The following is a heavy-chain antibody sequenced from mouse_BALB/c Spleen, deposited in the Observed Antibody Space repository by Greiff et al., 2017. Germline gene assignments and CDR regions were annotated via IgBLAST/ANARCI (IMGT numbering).Heavy chain of an antibody. J-gene: IGHJ4*01. CDR2: IWAGGST. CDR1: GFSLTSYG. CDR3: ARNYRYEDGMDY. Sequence: VKLMESGPGLVAPSQSLSITCTVSGFSLTSYGVHWVRQPPGKGLEWLGVIWAGGSTNYNSALMSRLSISKDNSKSQVFLKMNSLQTDDTAMYYCARNYRYEDGMDYWGQGTSVTVSS. D-gene: IGHD2-14*01. V-gene: IGHV2-9*02.